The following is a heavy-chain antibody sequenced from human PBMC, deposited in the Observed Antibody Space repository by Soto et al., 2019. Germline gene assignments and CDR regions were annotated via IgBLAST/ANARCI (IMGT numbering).Heavy chain of an antibody. CDR3: ARDRVGAAAGKEDY. CDR1: GYTFTGYY. J-gene: IGHJ4*02. V-gene: IGHV1-2*02. D-gene: IGHD6-13*01. Sequence: ASVKVSCKASGYTFTGYYMHWVRQAPGQGLEWMGWINPNSGGTNYAQKFQGRVTMTRDTSISTAYMELSRLRSDDTAVYYCARDRVGAAAGKEDYWGQGTLVTVPS. CDR2: INPNSGGT.